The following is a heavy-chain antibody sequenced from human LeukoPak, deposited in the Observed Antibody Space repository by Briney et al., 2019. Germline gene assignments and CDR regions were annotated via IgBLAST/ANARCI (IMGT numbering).Heavy chain of an antibody. CDR3: ATPMPRYDSSGYYYMDAFDI. CDR2: INHSGST. J-gene: IGHJ3*02. D-gene: IGHD3-22*01. Sequence: SETLSLTCAVYGGSFSGYYWSWIRQPPGKGLEWIGEINHSGSTNYNPSLKSRVTISVDTSKNQFSLKLSSVTAADTAVYYCATPMPRYDSSGYYYMDAFDIWGQGTMVTVSS. V-gene: IGHV4-34*01. CDR1: GGSFSGYY.